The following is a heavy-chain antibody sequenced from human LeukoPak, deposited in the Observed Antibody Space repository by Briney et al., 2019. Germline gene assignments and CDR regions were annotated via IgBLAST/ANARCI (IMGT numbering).Heavy chain of an antibody. CDR3: ARVRGVIITGLGWFDP. Sequence: GGSLRLSCTASGFTTHYWLNWVRQAPGKGLEWVSSISSSSSYIYYADSVEGRFTISRDNAKNSLYLQMNSLRAEDTAVYYCARVRGVIITGLGWFDPWGQGTLVTVSS. D-gene: IGHD3-10*01. CDR2: ISSSSSYI. CDR1: GFTTHYW. J-gene: IGHJ5*02. V-gene: IGHV3-21*01.